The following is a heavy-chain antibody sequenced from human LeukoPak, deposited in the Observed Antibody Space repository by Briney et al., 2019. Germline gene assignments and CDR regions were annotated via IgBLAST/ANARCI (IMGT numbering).Heavy chain of an antibody. CDR2: ISGSGGST. CDR1: GFTFSSYA. D-gene: IGHD5-12*01. Sequence: AGGSLRLSCAASGFTFSSYAMSWVRQAPGKRLEWVSAISGSGGSTYYADSVKGRFTISRDNSKNTLYLQMNSLRAEDTAVYYCANLVATTPVNYYYYGMDVWGKGTTVTVSS. V-gene: IGHV3-23*01. CDR3: ANLVATTPVNYYYYGMDV. J-gene: IGHJ6*04.